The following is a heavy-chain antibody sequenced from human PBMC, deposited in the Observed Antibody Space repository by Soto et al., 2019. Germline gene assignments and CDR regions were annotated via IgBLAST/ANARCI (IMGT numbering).Heavy chain of an antibody. V-gene: IGHV4-34*01. CDR3: ARGRYSSSWKFLTDY. D-gene: IGHD6-13*01. CDR1: GGSFSGYY. Sequence: QVQLQQWGAGLLKPSETLSLTCAVYGGSFSGYYWSWIRQPPGKGLEWIGEINHSGSTNYNPSLKSRVTISVDTSKNQFSLKLSSVTAADTAVYYCARGRYSSSWKFLTDYWGQGTLVTVSS. J-gene: IGHJ4*02. CDR2: INHSGST.